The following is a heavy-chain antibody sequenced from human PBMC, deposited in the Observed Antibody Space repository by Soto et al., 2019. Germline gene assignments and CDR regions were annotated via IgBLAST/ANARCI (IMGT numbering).Heavy chain of an antibody. Sequence: QVQLVQSGAEVKKPGASVKVSCKASGYTFTNYGISWVRQAPGQGLEWVGWIGAYNGNPDYAQKCQGRVTMTADASTRTAYMELRSLRSTDTALYSCVRIGDSYGYRGSYYFDYWGHGTLVTVSS. D-gene: IGHD3-22*01. CDR1: GYTFTNYG. CDR2: IGAYNGNP. CDR3: VRIGDSYGYRGSYYFDY. J-gene: IGHJ4*01. V-gene: IGHV1-18*01.